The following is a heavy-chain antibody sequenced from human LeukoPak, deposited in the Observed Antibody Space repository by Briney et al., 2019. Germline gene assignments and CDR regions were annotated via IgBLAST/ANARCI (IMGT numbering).Heavy chain of an antibody. CDR2: IYSCGST. CDR1: GFTVSSNY. J-gene: IGHJ4*02. V-gene: IGHV3-66*03. D-gene: IGHD3-22*01. CDR3: ARDQREYYYDSSGYYSRINYFDY. Sequence: PGGSLRLSCAASGFTVSSNYMSWVRQTPGKGLEWVSVIYSCGSTYYADSVKGRFTISRDNSNNTLSLQMNSLSAEDTIVYYCARDQREYYYDSSGYYSRINYFDYWGQGTLVTVSS.